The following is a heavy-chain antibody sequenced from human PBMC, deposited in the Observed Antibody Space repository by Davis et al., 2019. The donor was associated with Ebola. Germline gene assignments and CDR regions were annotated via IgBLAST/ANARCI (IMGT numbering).Heavy chain of an antibody. J-gene: IGHJ4*02. CDR1: GYRFTSHW. CDR2: FYPRDSDT. D-gene: IGHD2/OR15-2a*01. Sequence: PGGSLRPSCKGSGYRFTSHWTGWVPQIPGKGLEWLGIFYPRDSDTRSNPSFQGEVTISADKSISTTYLQWSSLKAPDTAMYYCAATFLGDSYAAFDEWGQGTLVTVSS. CDR3: AATFLGDSYAAFDE. V-gene: IGHV5-51*01.